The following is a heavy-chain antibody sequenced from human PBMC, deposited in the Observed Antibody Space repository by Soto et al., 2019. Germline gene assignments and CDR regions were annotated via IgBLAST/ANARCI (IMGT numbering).Heavy chain of an antibody. D-gene: IGHD6-6*01. J-gene: IGHJ4*02. CDR2: ISGSSSYA. V-gene: IGHV3-11*06. CDR3: ARDSSIVPRPIDY. Sequence: GGSLRLSCAASGFTFSDYYMSWIRQVPGKGLEWVSYISGSSSYAIYTESVKGRFTISRNNAKNSLYLQMNSLRAEDTAIYYCARDSSIVPRPIDYWGQGTLVTVSS. CDR1: GFTFSDYY.